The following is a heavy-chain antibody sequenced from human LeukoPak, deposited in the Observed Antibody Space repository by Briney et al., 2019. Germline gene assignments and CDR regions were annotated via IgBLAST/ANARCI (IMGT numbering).Heavy chain of an antibody. V-gene: IGHV4-39*01. D-gene: IGHD3-3*01. J-gene: IGHJ4*02. CDR1: GNSVRSSNFY. CDR2: IYYSGSA. CDR3: VSTLRFLPYRRFDY. Sequence: SETLSLTCTVSGNSVRSSNFYWGWIRQPPGKGLEWIGSIYYSGSAYYNPSLRSRVTISGDASRYQFSLRLSSVTAADTAVYYCVSTLRFLPYRRFDYWGQGTLVTVSS.